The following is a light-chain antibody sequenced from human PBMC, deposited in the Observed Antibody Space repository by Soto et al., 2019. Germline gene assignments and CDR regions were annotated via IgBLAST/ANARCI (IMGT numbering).Light chain of an antibody. Sequence: QSALTQPASVSGSPGQSIXISCTGTSSDVGSYNLVSWYQQHPGKAPKLMIYEGSKRPSGVSNRFSGSKSGNTASLTISGLQAEDEADYYCCSYAGSSTFVVFGGGTKLTVL. CDR3: CSYAGSSTFVV. CDR1: SSDVGSYNL. V-gene: IGLV2-23*03. J-gene: IGLJ2*01. CDR2: EGS.